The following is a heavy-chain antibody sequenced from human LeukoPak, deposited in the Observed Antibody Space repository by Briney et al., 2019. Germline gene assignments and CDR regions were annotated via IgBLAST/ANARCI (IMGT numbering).Heavy chain of an antibody. CDR3: ARVGSRWRNWFDP. D-gene: IGHD6-13*01. J-gene: IGHJ5*02. Sequence: SETLSLTCTVSGGSISSYYWSWIRQPPGKGLEWIGYIYYSGSTNYNPSLKSRVTISVDTSKNQFSLKLSSVTAADTAVYYCARVGSRWRNWFDPWGQGTLVTVSS. CDR2: IYYSGST. V-gene: IGHV4-59*01. CDR1: GGSISSYY.